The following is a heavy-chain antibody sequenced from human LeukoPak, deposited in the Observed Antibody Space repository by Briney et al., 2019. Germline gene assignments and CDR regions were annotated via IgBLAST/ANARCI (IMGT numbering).Heavy chain of an antibody. Sequence: PSETLSLTCAVSGGSISTSTYYWGWIRQPPGKGLEWIGSIYYSGSTYYNPSLKSRVTISVDTSKNQFSLKLNSVTAADTAVYYCATLTGYYYYYMDVWGKGTTVTISS. D-gene: IGHD7-27*01. CDR1: GGSISTSTYY. J-gene: IGHJ6*03. CDR2: IYYSGST. V-gene: IGHV4-39*01. CDR3: ATLTGYYYYYMDV.